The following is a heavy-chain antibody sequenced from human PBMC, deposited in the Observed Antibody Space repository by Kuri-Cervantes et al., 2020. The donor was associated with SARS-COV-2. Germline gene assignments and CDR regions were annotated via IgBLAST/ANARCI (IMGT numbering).Heavy chain of an antibody. Sequence: GSLRLSCTVSGDSISSSSYYWGWIRQPPGKGLEWIGSIYYSGSTYYNPSLKSRVTISVDTSKNQFSLKLSSVTAADTAVYYCARQGTGYYGSGSYYYYYYGMDVWGQGTTVTVSS. V-gene: IGHV4-39*01. J-gene: IGHJ6*02. D-gene: IGHD3-10*01. CDR1: GDSISSSSYY. CDR2: IYYSGST. CDR3: ARQGTGYYGSGSYYYYYYGMDV.